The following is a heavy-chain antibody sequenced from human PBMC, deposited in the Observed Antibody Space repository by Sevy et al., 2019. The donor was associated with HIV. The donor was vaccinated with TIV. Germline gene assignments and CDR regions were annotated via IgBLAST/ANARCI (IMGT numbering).Heavy chain of an antibody. CDR2: IYYSGST. V-gene: IGHV4-39*01. CDR1: GGSISSSSYY. CDR3: ATRRSMMGGSGWYVHYYYGMDV. J-gene: IGHJ6*02. Sequence: SETLSLTCTVSGGSISSSSYYWGWIRQPPGKGLEWIGSIYYSGSTYYNPSLKSRVTITVDTSKNQFSLKLSSVTAADTAVYYCATRRSMMGGSGWYVHYYYGMDVWGQGTTVTVSS. D-gene: IGHD6-19*01.